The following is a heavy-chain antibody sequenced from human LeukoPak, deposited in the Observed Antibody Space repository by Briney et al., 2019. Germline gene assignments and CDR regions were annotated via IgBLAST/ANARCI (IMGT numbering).Heavy chain of an antibody. J-gene: IGHJ4*02. CDR3: ARERTEYCSGGSCYGFDY. D-gene: IGHD2-15*01. CDR1: GGSISSGY. CDR2: IYNSGRS. Sequence: PSETLSLTCSVSGGSISSGYWSWIRQPPGKGLEWIAYIYNSGRSNYNPSLKSRVTISLDTSKNQFSLKLSSVTAADTAVYYCARERTEYCSGGSCYGFDYWGQGTLVTVSS. V-gene: IGHV4-59*01.